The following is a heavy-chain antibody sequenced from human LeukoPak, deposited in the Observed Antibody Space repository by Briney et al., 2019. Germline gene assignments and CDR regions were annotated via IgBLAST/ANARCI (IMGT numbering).Heavy chain of an antibody. CDR1: GFTFSDYY. D-gene: IGHD2-2*01. V-gene: IGHV3-11*01. Sequence: GGSLRLSCAAPGFTFSDYYMSWIRQAPGKGLEWVSYISSSGSTIYYAGSVKGRFTISRDNAKNSLYLQMNSLRAEDTAVYYCARDRKVFGSTSCYVDYWGQGTLVTVSS. J-gene: IGHJ4*02. CDR3: ARDRKVFGSTSCYVDY. CDR2: ISSSGSTI.